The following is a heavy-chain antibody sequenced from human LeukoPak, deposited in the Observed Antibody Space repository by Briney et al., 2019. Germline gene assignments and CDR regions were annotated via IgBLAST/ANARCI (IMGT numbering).Heavy chain of an antibody. J-gene: IGHJ4*02. CDR2: VYTTGTT. Sequence: SETVSLTCTVSGGSFNTYYWSWIRQSAGKGLEWIGRVYTTGTTNYIPSLKSRVTMSVDTSKNQFSLKLNSVTAADTAVYYCARDFDYWGQGTLVTVSS. V-gene: IGHV4-4*07. CDR1: GGSFNTYY. CDR3: ARDFDY.